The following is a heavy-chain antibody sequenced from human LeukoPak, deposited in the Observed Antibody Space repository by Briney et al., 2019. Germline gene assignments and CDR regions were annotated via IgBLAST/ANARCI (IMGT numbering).Heavy chain of an antibody. CDR3: ARGSLGYCSGGSCYPNHFDY. J-gene: IGHJ4*02. CDR2: ISWNSGSI. Sequence: GGSLRLSCAASGFTFDDYAMHWVRQAPGKGLEWVSGISWNSGSIGYADSVKGRFTISRENAKNSLYLQMNSLRAGDTAVYYCARGSLGYCSGGSCYPNHFDYWGQGTLVTVSS. CDR1: GFTFDDYA. V-gene: IGHV3-9*01. D-gene: IGHD2-15*01.